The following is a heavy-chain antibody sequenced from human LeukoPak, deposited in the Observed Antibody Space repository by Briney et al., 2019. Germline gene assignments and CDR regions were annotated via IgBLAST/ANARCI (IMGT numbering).Heavy chain of an antibody. D-gene: IGHD3-22*01. Sequence: GGSLRLSCSASGFTFSTYWMSWVRQAPGKGLEWVANIKQDGSEKYYVDSVKGRFTISRDNAKNSLYLQMNSLRAEDTAVYYCARDPYYYDSSGYSPWGQGTLVTVSS. J-gene: IGHJ4*02. CDR3: ARDPYYYDSSGYSP. CDR2: IKQDGSEK. CDR1: GFTFSTYW. V-gene: IGHV3-7*03.